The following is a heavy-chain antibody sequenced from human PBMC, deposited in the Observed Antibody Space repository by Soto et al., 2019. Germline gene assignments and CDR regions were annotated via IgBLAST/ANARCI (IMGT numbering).Heavy chain of an antibody. J-gene: IGHJ3*02. V-gene: IGHV5-51*01. CDR3: ARIIGYCRNNDCSWTFDI. Sequence: GESLKISFKTSGYSFISYWVAWVRQKPGKGLEWMGTFYPGDSTSTYSPSFQGQVTISVDKSISTAYLHLSSLKASDTAMYYCARIIGYCRNNDCSWTFDIWGQGTMVTVS. CDR1: GYSFISYW. CDR2: FYPGDSTS. D-gene: IGHD2-2*03.